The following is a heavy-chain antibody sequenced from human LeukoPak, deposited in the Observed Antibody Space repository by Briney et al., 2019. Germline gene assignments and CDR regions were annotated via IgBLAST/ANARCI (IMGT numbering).Heavy chain of an antibody. CDR2: ISYDGSNK. Sequence: GRSLRLSCAASRFTFSSYDMHGVRQAPGKGLEWVAVISYDGSNKYYADSVKGRFAISRDNSKNTVYLQMNSLRVEDTAVYYCARANTPFADYWGQGTLVTVSS. J-gene: IGHJ4*02. CDR3: ARANTPFADY. V-gene: IGHV3-30*09. D-gene: IGHD2-2*02. CDR1: RFTFSSYD.